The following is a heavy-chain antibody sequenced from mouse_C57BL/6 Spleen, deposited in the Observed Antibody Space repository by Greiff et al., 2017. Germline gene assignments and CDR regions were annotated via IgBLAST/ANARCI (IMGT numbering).Heavy chain of an antibody. Sequence: EVQRVESVAELVRPGASVKLSCTASGFNIKNTYMHWVKQRPEQGLEWIGRIDPANGNTKYAPKFQGKATITADTSSNTAYLQLSSLTSEDTAIYYCATPYGSSPWFAYWGQGTLVTVSA. J-gene: IGHJ3*01. D-gene: IGHD1-1*01. CDR3: ATPYGSSPWFAY. CDR1: GFNIKNTY. V-gene: IGHV14-3*01. CDR2: IDPANGNT.